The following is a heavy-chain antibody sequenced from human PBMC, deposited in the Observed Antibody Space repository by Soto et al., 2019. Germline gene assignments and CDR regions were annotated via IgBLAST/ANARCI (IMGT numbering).Heavy chain of an antibody. Sequence: QLVQSGAEVKKPGASVKVPFKATCYTFSSYGISWVRQAPGQGLEWMGWISGYKGNTNYAQKLQGRVTMTTDTSTSTAYMELRSLRSDDTAVYYCARMTTVTPYFDYWGQGTLVTVSS. CDR1: CYTFSSYG. CDR2: ISGYKGNT. J-gene: IGHJ4*02. V-gene: IGHV1-18*01. CDR3: ARMTTVTPYFDY. D-gene: IGHD4-4*01.